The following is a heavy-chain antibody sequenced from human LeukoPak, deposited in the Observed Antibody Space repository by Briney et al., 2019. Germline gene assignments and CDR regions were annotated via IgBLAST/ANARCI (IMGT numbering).Heavy chain of an antibody. Sequence: SETLSLTCTVSGGSISSGGYYWSWIRQHPGKGLEWIGYIYYSGSTYYNPSLKSRVTISVDTSKNQFSLKLSSVTAADTAVYYCAGEGIQLWRTDYWGQGTLVTVSS. CDR1: GGSISSGGYY. D-gene: IGHD5-18*01. CDR2: IYYSGST. CDR3: AGEGIQLWRTDY. V-gene: IGHV4-30-4*08. J-gene: IGHJ4*02.